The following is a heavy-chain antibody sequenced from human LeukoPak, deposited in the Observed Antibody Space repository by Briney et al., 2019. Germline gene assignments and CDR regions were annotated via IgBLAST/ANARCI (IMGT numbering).Heavy chain of an antibody. CDR2: IYYSGST. V-gene: IGHV4-59*08. Sequence: SETLSLTCTVSGGSISSSYYWSWIRQPPGKGLEWIGYIYYSGSTNYNPSLKSRVTISVDTSKNQFSLKLSSVTAADTAVYYCARQSDYGSGSYSYWGQGTLVTVSS. CDR3: ARQSDYGSGSYSY. J-gene: IGHJ4*02. CDR1: GGSISSSYY. D-gene: IGHD3-10*01.